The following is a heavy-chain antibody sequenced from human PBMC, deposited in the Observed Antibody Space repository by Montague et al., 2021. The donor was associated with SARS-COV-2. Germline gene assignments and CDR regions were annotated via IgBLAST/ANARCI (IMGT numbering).Heavy chain of an antibody. J-gene: IGHJ5*02. CDR2: IYDSGST. CDR1: GDSVISDKYY. D-gene: IGHD3-22*01. CDR3: VNGSGYP. Sequence: SETLSLTCTVTGDSVISDKYYWSWIQQPPGKVLEWVGFIYDSGSTSYKPSLHSRVTITIDTSKNQFSLNLMSVTPADTAVYYCVNGSGYPWGQGTLVTVSS. V-gene: IGHV4-61*01.